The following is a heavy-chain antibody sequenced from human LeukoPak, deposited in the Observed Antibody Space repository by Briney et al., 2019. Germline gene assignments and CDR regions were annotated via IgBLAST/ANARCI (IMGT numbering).Heavy chain of an antibody. CDR3: ARVGSGSFDY. CDR1: GGSVSSGSYY. Sequence: TPSETLSLTCTVSGGSVSSGSYYWSWIRQPPGKGLEWIGYISYSGNTNYNPSLKSRVTISVDTSKNHFSLNLSSVTAADTAVYYCARVGSGSFDYWGQGTLVTVSS. J-gene: IGHJ4*02. D-gene: IGHD1-26*01. CDR2: ISYSGNT. V-gene: IGHV4-61*01.